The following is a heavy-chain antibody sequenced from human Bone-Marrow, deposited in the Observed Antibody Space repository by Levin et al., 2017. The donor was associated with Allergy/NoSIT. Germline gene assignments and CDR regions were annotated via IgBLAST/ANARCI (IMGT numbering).Heavy chain of an antibody. J-gene: IGHJ3*01. V-gene: IGHV1-2*06. CDR3: ARVISAWPNDACDF. D-gene: IGHD6-19*01. CDR1: GYTFTGFH. Sequence: ASVKVSCKASGYTFTGFHIHWVRQAPGQGLEWMGRINPNGGGTEYAQKFQGRVTLTRDTFSRTVYMEVSRLKSDDTAVYYCARVISAWPNDACDFWGRGTVVTVSS. CDR2: INPNGGGT.